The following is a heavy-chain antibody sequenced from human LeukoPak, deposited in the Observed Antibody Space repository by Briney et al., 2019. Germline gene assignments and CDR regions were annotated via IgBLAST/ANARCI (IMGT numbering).Heavy chain of an antibody. J-gene: IGHJ4*02. V-gene: IGHV1-8*01. CDR1: GYTFTSYD. CDR3: ARDLSIAARPSDY. D-gene: IGHD6-6*01. Sequence: ASVTVSCKASGYTFTSYDINWVRQATGQGLEWMGWMNPNSGNTGYAQKFQGRVTMTRDTSISTAYMELSRLRSDDTAVYYCARDLSIAARPSDYWGQGTLVTVSS. CDR2: MNPNSGNT.